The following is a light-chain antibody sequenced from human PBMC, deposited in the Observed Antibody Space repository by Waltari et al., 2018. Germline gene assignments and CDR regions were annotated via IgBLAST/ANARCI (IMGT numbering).Light chain of an antibody. Sequence: DIQMTQSPSSLSASVGDRVNITFRASQSISSYLNWYQQKPGKAPKPLIYAASSLQSGVPSRFSGSGSGTDFTLTISSLQPEDFATYYCQKSYSTPRTFGQGTKVEIK. CDR3: QKSYSTPRT. CDR1: QSISSY. V-gene: IGKV1-39*01. CDR2: AAS. J-gene: IGKJ1*01.